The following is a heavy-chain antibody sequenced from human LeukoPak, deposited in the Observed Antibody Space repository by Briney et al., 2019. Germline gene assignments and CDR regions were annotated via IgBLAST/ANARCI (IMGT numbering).Heavy chain of an antibody. Sequence: GGSLRLSCAASRFTFSSYWFHWVRQAPGKGLEWVSYISSSGSTIYYADSVKGRFTISRDNAKNSLYLQMNSLRAEDTAVYYCARDLGGSYWEGGYWGQGTLVTVSS. D-gene: IGHD1-26*01. CDR3: ARDLGGSYWEGGY. V-gene: IGHV3-48*04. CDR1: RFTFSSYW. CDR2: ISSSGSTI. J-gene: IGHJ4*02.